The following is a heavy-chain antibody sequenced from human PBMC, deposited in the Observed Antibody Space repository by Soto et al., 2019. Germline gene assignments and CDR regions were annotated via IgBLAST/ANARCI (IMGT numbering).Heavy chain of an antibody. CDR3: ARDQSSSWYGGSYYYYGMDV. J-gene: IGHJ6*02. D-gene: IGHD6-13*01. CDR1: GFTFSSYW. V-gene: IGHV3-74*01. Sequence: GSLRLSCAASGFTFSSYWMHWVRQAPGKGLVWVSRINSDGSSTSYADSVKGRFTISRDNAKNTLYLQMNSLRAEETAVYYCARDQSSSWYGGSYYYYGMDVWGQGTTVTVSS. CDR2: INSDGSST.